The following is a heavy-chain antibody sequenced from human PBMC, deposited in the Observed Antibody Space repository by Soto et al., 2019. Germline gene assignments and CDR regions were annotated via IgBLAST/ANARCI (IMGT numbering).Heavy chain of an antibody. CDR3: ARDLVGQPLETGDY. CDR2: IIPIFGTA. D-gene: IGHD6-13*01. J-gene: IGHJ4*02. CDR1: GGTFSSYA. Sequence: QVQLVQSGAEVKKPGSSVKVSCKASGGTFSSYAISWVRQAPGQGLEWMGGIIPIFGTANYAQKFQGRVTITADESTSRAYMELSSLRAEDTAVYYCARDLVGQPLETGDYWGQGTLVTVSS. V-gene: IGHV1-69*12.